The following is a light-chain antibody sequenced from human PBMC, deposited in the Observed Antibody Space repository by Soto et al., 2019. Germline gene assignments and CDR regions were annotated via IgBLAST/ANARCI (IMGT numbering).Light chain of an antibody. CDR3: QQYSSSPRT. J-gene: IGKJ1*01. CDR2: GAS. V-gene: IGKV3-20*01. CDR1: QSVSSNF. Sequence: EIVLTQSPGTLSLSPGERATLPCRASQSVSSNFLAWYQQKPGQAPRLLIYGASSRATGIPDRFSGSGSGTDFTLTISRLEPEDFAVYYCQQYSSSPRTFGQGTKVEIK.